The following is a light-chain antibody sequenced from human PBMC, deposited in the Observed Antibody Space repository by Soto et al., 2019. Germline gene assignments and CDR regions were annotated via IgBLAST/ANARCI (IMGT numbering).Light chain of an antibody. CDR2: EGS. CDR1: SSDVGSYNP. CDR3: CSYAGSRGVV. V-gene: IGLV2-23*01. J-gene: IGLJ2*01. Sequence: QSVLTQPASVSGSPGQSITISCTGTSSDVGSYNPVSWYQHHPGKAPKLMIYEGSKRPSGVSNRFSGSKSGNRASLTISGLQSEDEADYHCCSYAGSRGVVFGGGTQLTV.